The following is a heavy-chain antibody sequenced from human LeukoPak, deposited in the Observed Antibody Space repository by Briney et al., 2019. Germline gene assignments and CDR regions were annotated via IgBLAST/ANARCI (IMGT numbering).Heavy chain of an antibody. V-gene: IGHV1-2*06. Sequence: SVKVSCKTSGYSFTGYYIHWVRQAPRQGLEWMGRINPNSGGPNYGQKFQGTVTMTRDTSISTAYLELSNLRSDDTAAYYCVKGYSYGFYFDYWGQGSLVTVSS. D-gene: IGHD5-18*01. CDR1: GYSFTGYY. CDR2: INPNSGGP. CDR3: VKGYSYGFYFDY. J-gene: IGHJ4*02.